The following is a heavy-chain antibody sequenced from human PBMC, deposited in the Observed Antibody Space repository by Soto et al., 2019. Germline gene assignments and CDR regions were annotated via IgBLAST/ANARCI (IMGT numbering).Heavy chain of an antibody. V-gene: IGHV3-23*01. J-gene: IGHJ4*02. Sequence: VQMLQSGGGLVQPGGSLRLSCAASGFTFSNFGMSWVRQAPGKGLEWVSSISASGGGTYYADSVKDRFTISRDNSRNALFLQVNSLGVDDTAVYYCTTGWLRFGDWGQGALVTVSS. CDR1: GFTFSNFG. CDR3: TTGWLRFGD. CDR2: ISASGGGT. D-gene: IGHD5-12*01.